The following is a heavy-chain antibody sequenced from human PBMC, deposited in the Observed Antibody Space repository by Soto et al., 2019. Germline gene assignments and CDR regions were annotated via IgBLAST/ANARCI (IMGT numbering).Heavy chain of an antibody. J-gene: IGHJ4*02. CDR2: IWYDGSNK. V-gene: IGHV3-33*01. CDR3: ARVPGIAVAEYYFDY. CDR1: GFTFSSYG. D-gene: IGHD6-19*01. Sequence: QVQLVESGGGVVQPGRSLRLSCAASGFTFSSYGMHWVRQAPGKGLEWVAVIWYDGSNKYYADSVKGRFTISRDNSKNTLYLQMYSLRAEDTAVYYCARVPGIAVAEYYFDYWGQGTLVTVSS.